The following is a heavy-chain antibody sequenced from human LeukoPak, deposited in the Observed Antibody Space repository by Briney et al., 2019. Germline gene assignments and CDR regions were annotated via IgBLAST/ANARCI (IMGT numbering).Heavy chain of an antibody. CDR2: INHSGGT. J-gene: IGHJ4*02. Sequence: SETLSLTCAVYGGSFSGCYWTWIRQPPGKGLEWIGEINHSGGTNYNPSLKSRVTISVDTSKNQFSLKLSSVTAADTAVYYCARGHPLLDYWGQGTLVTVSS. CDR3: ARGHPLLDY. D-gene: IGHD2-21*02. V-gene: IGHV4-34*01. CDR1: GGSFSGCY.